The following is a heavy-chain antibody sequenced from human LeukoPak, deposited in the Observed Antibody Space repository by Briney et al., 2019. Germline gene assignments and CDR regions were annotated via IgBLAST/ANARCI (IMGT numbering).Heavy chain of an antibody. CDR1: GYSITSSSR. Sequence: SETLSLTCAVSGYSITSSSRWGWIRQPPGKGLEWIGYIYHSGTTYYNPSLQSRVTISVDTSKNQFSLKLSSVTAADTAVYYCARSYCGGDCYENWFDPWGQGTLVTVSS. CDR3: ARSYCGGDCYENWFDP. D-gene: IGHD2-21*02. J-gene: IGHJ5*02. V-gene: IGHV4-28*01. CDR2: IYHSGTT.